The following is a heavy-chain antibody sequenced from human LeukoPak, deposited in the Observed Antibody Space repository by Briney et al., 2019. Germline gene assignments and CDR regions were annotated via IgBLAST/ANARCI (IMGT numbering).Heavy chain of an antibody. Sequence: SETLSLACAVYGGSFSGYYWSWIRQPPGKGLEWIGEINHSGSTNYNPSLKSRVTISVDTSKNQFSLKLSSVTAADTAVYYCARGDPYYDILTGYPVRVFDYWGQGTLVTVSS. CDR2: INHSGST. J-gene: IGHJ4*02. CDR1: GGSFSGYY. V-gene: IGHV4-34*01. CDR3: ARGDPYYDILTGYPVRVFDY. D-gene: IGHD3-9*01.